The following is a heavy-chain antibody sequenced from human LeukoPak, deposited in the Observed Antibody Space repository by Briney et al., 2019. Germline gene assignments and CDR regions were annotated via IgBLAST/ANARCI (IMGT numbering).Heavy chain of an antibody. CDR1: GFTFSSYA. J-gene: IGHJ6*03. CDR2: ISGSGGST. Sequence: PGGSLRLSCAASGFTFSSYAMSWVRQAPGKGLEWVSAISGSGGSTYYADSVKGRFTISRDNSKNTLYLQMNSLRAEDTAVYYCAKDSYDFWNKNHDGGHYYYYMDVWGKGTTVTVSS. D-gene: IGHD3-3*01. V-gene: IGHV3-23*01. CDR3: AKDSYDFWNKNHDGGHYYYYMDV.